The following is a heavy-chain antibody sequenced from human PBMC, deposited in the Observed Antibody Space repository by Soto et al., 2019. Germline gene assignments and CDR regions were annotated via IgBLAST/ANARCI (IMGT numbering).Heavy chain of an antibody. D-gene: IGHD3-22*01. CDR1: GFTFSSYS. V-gene: IGHV3-48*02. CDR2: ISSSSSTI. J-gene: IGHJ5*02. CDR3: AREAYERGLNWFDP. Sequence: EVQLVESGGGLVQPGGSLRLSCAASGFTFSSYSMNWVRQAPGKGLEWVSYISSSSSTIYYADSVKGRFTISRDNAKNSLYLQMNSLRDEDTAVYYCAREAYERGLNWFDPWGQGTLVTVSS.